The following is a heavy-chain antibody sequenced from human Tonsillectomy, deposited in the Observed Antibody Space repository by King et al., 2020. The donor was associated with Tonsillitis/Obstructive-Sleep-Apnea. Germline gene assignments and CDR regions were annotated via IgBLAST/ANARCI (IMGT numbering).Heavy chain of an antibody. CDR2: ICISSSET. D-gene: IGHD3-3*01. Sequence: VQLVESGGGLVKPGGSLRLSCAASGFTFSDYYMSWDRQVPGKGLGWVSYICISSSETNNADSVKGRFTISRENAKNTLYLQMNSLRGEDTAVYYCARGETYDDFWSGFDYYYYYYMDVWGKGTTVTVSS. V-gene: IGHV3-11*05. CDR1: GFTFSDYY. CDR3: ARGETYDDFWSGFDYYYYYYMDV. J-gene: IGHJ6*03.